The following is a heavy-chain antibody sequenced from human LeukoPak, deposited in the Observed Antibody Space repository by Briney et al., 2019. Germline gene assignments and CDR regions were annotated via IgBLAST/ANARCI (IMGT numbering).Heavy chain of an antibody. V-gene: IGHV4-59*02. J-gene: IGHJ5*02. CDR2: IHYSGST. D-gene: IGHD3-3*02. CDR3: VQVRLAGLFDP. Sequence: SETLSLTCTVSGASVSAYYWTWIRQPPGKRLEWLGYIHYSGSTNYNPSLNSRVTMSLDASKDQFSLKLSSVSVADTAVYYCVQVRLAGLFDPWGQGTLVTVSS. CDR1: GASVSAYY.